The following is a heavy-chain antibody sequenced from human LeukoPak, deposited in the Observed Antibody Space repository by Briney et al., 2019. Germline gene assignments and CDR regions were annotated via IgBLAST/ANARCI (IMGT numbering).Heavy chain of an antibody. Sequence: GGSLRLSCAASGFTFSNYWMSWVRQAPGKGLEWVGNIKQDGSDKYYIDSVKDRFTISRDNAKNSLYLQMNSLRAEDTAVYYCARKTVVGSYFDYWGQGTPVTVSS. CDR1: GFTFSNYW. J-gene: IGHJ4*02. V-gene: IGHV3-7*03. CDR3: ARKTVVGSYFDY. D-gene: IGHD4-23*01. CDR2: IKQDGSDK.